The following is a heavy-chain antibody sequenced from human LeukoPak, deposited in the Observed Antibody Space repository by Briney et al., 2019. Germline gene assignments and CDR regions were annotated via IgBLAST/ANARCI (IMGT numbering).Heavy chain of an antibody. J-gene: IGHJ4*02. V-gene: IGHV1-8*01. D-gene: IGHD3-22*01. CDR3: ARVSYDSSGYYLDY. CDR2: MNPNSGNT. Sequence: ASVTVSCKASGYTFTSYDINWVRQAPGQGLEWMGWMNPNSGNTGYAQKFQGRVTMTRNTSISTAYMELSSLRSEDTAVYYCARVSYDSSGYYLDYWGQGTLVTVSS. CDR1: GYTFTSYD.